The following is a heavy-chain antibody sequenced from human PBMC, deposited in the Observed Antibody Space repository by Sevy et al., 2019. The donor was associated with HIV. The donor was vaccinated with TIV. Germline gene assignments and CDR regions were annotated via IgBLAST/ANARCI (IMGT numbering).Heavy chain of an antibody. CDR3: ARDQASSSWYLYYYCMDV. CDR2: ISSSSSYI. J-gene: IGHJ6*02. V-gene: IGHV3-21*01. CDR1: GFTFSSYS. D-gene: IGHD6-13*01. Sequence: GGSLRLSCAASGFTFSSYSMNWVRQAPGKGLEWVSSISSSSSYIYYADSVKGRFTISRDNAKNSLYLQMNSLRAEDTAVYYCARDQASSSWYLYYYCMDVWGQGTTVTVSS.